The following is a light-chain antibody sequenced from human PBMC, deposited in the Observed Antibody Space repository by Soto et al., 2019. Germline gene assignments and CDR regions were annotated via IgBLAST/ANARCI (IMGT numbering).Light chain of an antibody. CDR2: AAS. CDR3: QQSSRTPVT. CDR1: QSISTY. J-gene: IGKJ5*01. V-gene: IGKV1-39*01. Sequence: DIQMTQSPSSLSASLGDRVTITCRASQSISTYLNWYQQKPGKAPNLLIYAASTLQRGVPSRFSGSGSGTDFTLTISSLQAEDFATYYCQQSSRTPVTFGQGTRLEIK.